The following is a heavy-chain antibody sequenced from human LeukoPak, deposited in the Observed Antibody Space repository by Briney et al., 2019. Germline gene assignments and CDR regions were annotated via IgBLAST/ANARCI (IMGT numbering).Heavy chain of an antibody. D-gene: IGHD3-10*01. CDR1: GDSVSSNSVI. CDR3: ARDLHGSRGEFDY. J-gene: IGHJ4*02. V-gene: IGHV6-1*01. Sequence: SQTLSLTCDISGDSVSSNSVIWHWIRQSPSRGLEWLGRKYYKLTWYTDYATSGQSRITINSDTSRNPFPLQLNSVTPQATAVYYCARDLHGSRGEFDYSGQGTLVTVSS. CDR2: KYYKLTWYT.